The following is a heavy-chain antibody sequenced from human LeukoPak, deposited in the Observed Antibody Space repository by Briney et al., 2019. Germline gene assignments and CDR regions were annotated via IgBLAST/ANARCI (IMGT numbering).Heavy chain of an antibody. CDR3: ARGTGYSYGYGPIDAFDI. J-gene: IGHJ3*02. CDR1: GGSINNYY. CDR2: IYDSGST. D-gene: IGHD5-18*01. Sequence: PSETLSLTCTVSGGSINNYYWSWIRQAPGKGLKWIGYIYDSGSTNYKPSLKSRVTISVHTSMNQISLKLTYVTAADTAVYYCARGTGYSYGYGPIDAFDIWGQGTLVTVSS. V-gene: IGHV4-59*01.